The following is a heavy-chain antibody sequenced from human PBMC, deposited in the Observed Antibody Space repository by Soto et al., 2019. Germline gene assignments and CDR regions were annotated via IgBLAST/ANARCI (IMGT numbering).Heavy chain of an antibody. Sequence: EVQLLESGGDLGQPGGSLRLSCAASGFTFSSHPMSWIRQAPGKGLEWVSAISGSGGRTYSADSVKGRFTISRDTSKNTLYLQMISLRVEDTAGYYCAKWGRNNWYTGAFAYWGQGNLVTVSS. J-gene: IGHJ4*02. CDR2: ISGSGGRT. CDR1: GFTFSSHP. V-gene: IGHV3-23*01. D-gene: IGHD6-13*01. CDR3: AKWGRNNWYTGAFAY.